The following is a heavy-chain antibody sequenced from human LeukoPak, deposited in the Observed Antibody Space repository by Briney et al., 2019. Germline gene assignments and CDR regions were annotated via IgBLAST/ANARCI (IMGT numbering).Heavy chain of an antibody. Sequence: SETLSLTCTVSGGSISSYYWSWIRQPPRKGLEWIGYIYYSGSTNYNPSLKSRVTISVDTSKNQFSLKLSSVTAADTAVYYCARDGRYPPWFDPWGQGTLVTVSS. D-gene: IGHD3-16*02. CDR3: ARDGRYPPWFDP. J-gene: IGHJ5*02. CDR1: GGSISSYY. CDR2: IYYSGST. V-gene: IGHV4-59*01.